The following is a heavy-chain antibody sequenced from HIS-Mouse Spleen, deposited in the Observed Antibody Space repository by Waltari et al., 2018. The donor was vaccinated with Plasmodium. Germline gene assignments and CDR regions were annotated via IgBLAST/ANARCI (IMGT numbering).Heavy chain of an antibody. CDR2: IYTSGGT. CDR3: ARGPAAAGNWRHYGMDV. J-gene: IGHJ6*02. V-gene: IGHV4-4*07. D-gene: IGHD6-13*01. Sequence: QVQLQESGPGLVKPSETLSLTCTVSGGSISRYYWSWIRQPAGKGMEWIGRIYTSGGTTYNPSLKIRVTMSVDTSKNQFSLKLSSVTAADTAVYYCARGPAAAGNWRHYGMDVWGQGTTVTVSS. CDR1: GGSISRYY.